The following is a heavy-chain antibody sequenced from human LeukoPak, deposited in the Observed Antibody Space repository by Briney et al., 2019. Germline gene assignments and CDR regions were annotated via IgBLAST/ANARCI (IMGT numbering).Heavy chain of an antibody. J-gene: IGHJ4*02. V-gene: IGHV1-46*01. CDR2: IYPRDGST. Sequence: ASVKVSCKASGYTFTGYYMHWVRQAPGQGLEWMGMIYPRDGSTSYTQKFQGRVTVTRDTSTSTVHMELSGLRSEDTAVYYCARDQEGFDYWGQGTLVTVSS. CDR1: GYTFTGYY. CDR3: ARDQEGFDY.